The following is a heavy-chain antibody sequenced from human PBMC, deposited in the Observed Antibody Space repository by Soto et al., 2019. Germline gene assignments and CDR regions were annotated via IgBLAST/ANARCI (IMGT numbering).Heavy chain of an antibody. Sequence: PGGSVGLSCAGSGFTFSSYGVSWVRQAPGKGLEWVANIKQDGSEKYYVDSGKGRFTISRDNAKNSLYLQMNSLRAEDTPVSYCARDLPAADYWGQGTLVTVS. CDR2: IKQDGSEK. CDR1: GFTFSSYG. D-gene: IGHD2-2*01. V-gene: IGHV3-7*01. J-gene: IGHJ4*02. CDR3: ARDLPAADY.